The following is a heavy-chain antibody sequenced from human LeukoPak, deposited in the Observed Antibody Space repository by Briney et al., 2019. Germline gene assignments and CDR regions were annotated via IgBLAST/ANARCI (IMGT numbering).Heavy chain of an antibody. CDR1: GYTFTSYA. V-gene: IGHV1-3*01. D-gene: IGHD6-13*01. Sequence: ASVKVSCKASGYTFTSYAMHWVRQAPGQRLEWMGWINAGNGDTRYSQKFLGRVTITRDTSASTAFMELSSLRSDDTAVYYCAREGIAAAGTPSDYWGQGTLVTVSS. J-gene: IGHJ4*02. CDR3: AREGIAAAGTPSDY. CDR2: INAGNGDT.